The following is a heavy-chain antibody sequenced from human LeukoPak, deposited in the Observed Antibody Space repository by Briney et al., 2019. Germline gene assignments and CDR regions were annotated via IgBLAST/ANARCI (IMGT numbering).Heavy chain of an antibody. J-gene: IGHJ1*01. CDR2: INTDGSST. CDR3: CGGNAEH. V-gene: IGHV3-74*03. CDR1: GFTFSSYW. D-gene: IGHD4-23*01. Sequence: GGSLRLSCAASGFTFSSYWMHWVRQAPGKGLMWVSGINTDGSSTMYADSVKGRFTISRDNAKNTLYLQMNSLRGEDTAVYHCCGGNAEHWGQGTLVTVSS.